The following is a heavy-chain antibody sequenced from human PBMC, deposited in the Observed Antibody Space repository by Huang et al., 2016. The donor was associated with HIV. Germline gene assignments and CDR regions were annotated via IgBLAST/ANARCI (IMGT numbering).Heavy chain of an antibody. D-gene: IGHD2-8*01. CDR1: GFTFSSYA. Sequence: QVQLVESGGGVVQPGRSLRLSCTASGFTFSSYAMHWVRQAPGKGVEGVAVISYDGSNKYYADSVKGRFTISRDNSKNTLYLQMNSLRAEDTAVYYCARGSRSNGVSSFDYWGQGTLVTVSS. CDR2: ISYDGSNK. V-gene: IGHV3-30-3*01. J-gene: IGHJ4*02. CDR3: ARGSRSNGVSSFDY.